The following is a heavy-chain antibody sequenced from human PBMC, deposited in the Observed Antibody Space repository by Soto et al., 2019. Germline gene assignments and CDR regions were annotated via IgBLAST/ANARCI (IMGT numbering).Heavy chain of an antibody. V-gene: IGHV4-34*01. CDR1: GVSFSGYY. Sequence: SETLSLTCAVYGVSFSGYYWSWIRQPPGKGLEWIGEINHSGSTNYNPSLKSRVTISVDTSKNQFSLKLSSVTAADTAVYYCARGRPNYDYVWGSYRPYFDYWGQGTLVTVSS. J-gene: IGHJ4*02. CDR3: ARGRPNYDYVWGSYRPYFDY. CDR2: INHSGST. D-gene: IGHD3-16*02.